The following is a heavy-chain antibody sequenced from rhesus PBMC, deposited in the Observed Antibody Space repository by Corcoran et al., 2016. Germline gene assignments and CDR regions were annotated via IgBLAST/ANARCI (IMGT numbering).Heavy chain of an antibody. CDR3: ASTLGPPYFDY. J-gene: IGHJ4*01. CDR2: ISGSGGST. V-gene: IGHV4-173*01. D-gene: IGHD2-15*01. Sequence: QLPLQESGPGLVKPSETLSLTFAVSGVSISSNWWSWLPPPPGKGLEWIGRISGSGGSTSYNPSLKSRVTISTDTSKNQLSLKLISVTAADTAVYYCASTLGPPYFDYWGQGVLVTVSS. CDR1: GVSISSNW.